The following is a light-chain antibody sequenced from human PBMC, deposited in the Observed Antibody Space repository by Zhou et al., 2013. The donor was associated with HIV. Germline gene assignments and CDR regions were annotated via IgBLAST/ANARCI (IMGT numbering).Light chain of an antibody. CDR1: QDINKY. CDR2: DA. Sequence: DIQMTQSPSSLSASVGDRVTIACQASQDINKYVNWHQQKLGKAPKVLIYDAMEGGIPSRFSGSGSGTDFTFTISSLQPEDIATYYCQQYGGTFGQGTRLEIK. V-gene: IGKV1-33*01. J-gene: IGKJ5*01. CDR3: QQYGGT.